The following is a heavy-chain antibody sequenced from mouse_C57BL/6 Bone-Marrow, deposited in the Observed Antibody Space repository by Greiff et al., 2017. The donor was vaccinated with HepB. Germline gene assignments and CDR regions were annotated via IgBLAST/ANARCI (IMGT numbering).Heavy chain of an antibody. Sequence: VQLQQPGAELVRPGSSVKLSCKASGYTFTSYWMHWVKQRPIQGLEWIGNIDPSDSETHYNQKFKDKATLTVDKSSSTAYMQLSSLTSEDSAVYYCARGRRRYYYAMDYWGQGTSVTVSS. CDR1: GYTFTSYW. J-gene: IGHJ4*01. V-gene: IGHV1-52*01. CDR3: ARGRRRYYYAMDY. CDR2: IDPSDSET. D-gene: IGHD1-1*01.